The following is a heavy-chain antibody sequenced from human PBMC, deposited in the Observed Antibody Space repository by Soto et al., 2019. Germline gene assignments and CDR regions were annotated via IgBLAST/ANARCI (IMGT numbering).Heavy chain of an antibody. CDR2: IYYSGST. CDR1: GGSISSSSYY. D-gene: IGHD2-15*01. CDR3: PRQDGVVVAAMDAFDL. V-gene: IGHV4-39*01. J-gene: IGHJ3*01. Sequence: QLQLQESGPGLVKPSETLSLTCTVSGGSISSSSYYWGWIRQPPGKGLEWFGSIYYSGSTYYNPSLKSRVTISLHKAKKQFCLQLTSVTAADTAVYYCPRQDGVVVAAMDAFDLWGQGTMVTVSS.